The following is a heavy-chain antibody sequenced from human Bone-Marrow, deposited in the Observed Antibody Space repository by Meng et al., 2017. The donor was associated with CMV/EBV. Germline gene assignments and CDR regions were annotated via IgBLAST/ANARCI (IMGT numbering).Heavy chain of an antibody. CDR3: ARASKAGEVVKVGFDY. V-gene: IGHV3-48*03. CDR1: GFTFSSYE. CDR2: ISSSGSTI. J-gene: IGHJ4*02. D-gene: IGHD3-22*01. Sequence: GGSLRLSCAASGFTFSSYEMNWVRQAPGKGLEWVSYISSSGSTIYYADSVKSRFTISRDNAKNSLYLQMNSLRAEDTAVYYCARASKAGEVVKVGFDYWGQGTLVTVSS.